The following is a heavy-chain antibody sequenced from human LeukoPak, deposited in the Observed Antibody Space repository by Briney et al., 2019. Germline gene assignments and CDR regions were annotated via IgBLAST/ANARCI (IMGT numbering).Heavy chain of an antibody. CDR1: GYTFTSYG. CDR2: ISAYNGNT. Sequence: VASVKVSCKASGYTFTSYGISWVRQAPGQGLEWMRWISAYNGNTNYAQKLQGRVTMTTDTSTSTAYMELRSLRSDDTAVYYCARGTYYYDSSGQLPHDYWGQGTLVTVSS. D-gene: IGHD3-22*01. V-gene: IGHV1-18*01. J-gene: IGHJ4*02. CDR3: ARGTYYYDSSGQLPHDY.